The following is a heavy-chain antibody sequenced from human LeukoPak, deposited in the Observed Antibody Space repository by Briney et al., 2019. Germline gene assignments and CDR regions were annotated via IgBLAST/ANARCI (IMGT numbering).Heavy chain of an antibody. J-gene: IGHJ3*02. D-gene: IGHD3-22*01. V-gene: IGHV3-33*01. CDR3: ASEVVVVHDAFDI. CDR2: IWYDGSNK. Sequence: PGGSLRLSCAASGFTFSSYGMHWVRQAPGKGLEWVAVIWYDGSNKYYADSVKGRFTISRDNSKNTLYLQMNSLRAEDTAVYYCASEVVVVHDAFDIWGQGTMVTVSS. CDR1: GFTFSSYG.